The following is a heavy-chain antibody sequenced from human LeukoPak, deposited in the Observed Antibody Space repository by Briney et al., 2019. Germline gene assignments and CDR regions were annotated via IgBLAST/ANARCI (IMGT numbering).Heavy chain of an antibody. J-gene: IGHJ3*02. V-gene: IGHV3-30*18. CDR3: AKDITMISPGASDI. Sequence: PGGSLRLSCAASGFTFSSYGMPWVRQAPGKGLEWVAVISYDGSNKYYADSVKGRFTISRDNSKNTLYLQMNSLRAEDTAVYYCAKDITMISPGASDIWGQGTMVTVPS. CDR2: ISYDGSNK. D-gene: IGHD3-22*01. CDR1: GFTFSSYG.